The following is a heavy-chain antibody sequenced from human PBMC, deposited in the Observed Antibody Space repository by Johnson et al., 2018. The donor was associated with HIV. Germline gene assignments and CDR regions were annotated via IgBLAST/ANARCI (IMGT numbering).Heavy chain of an antibody. J-gene: IGHJ3*02. CDR1: GFTFSSYG. CDR3: ARAERSSSGVDAFDI. CDR2: ISYDGSNK. D-gene: IGHD6-6*01. V-gene: IGHV3-30*19. Sequence: QMQLVESGGGLIQRGGSLRLSCAASGFTFSSYGMHWVRQAPGKGLEWVALISYDGSNKYYGDSVKGRFTISRDNSKNTLYLQMNSLRAEDTAVYYCARAERSSSGVDAFDIWGQGTMVTVSS.